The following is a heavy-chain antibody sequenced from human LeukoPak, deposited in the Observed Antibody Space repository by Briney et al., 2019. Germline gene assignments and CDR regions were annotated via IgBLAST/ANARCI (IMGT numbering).Heavy chain of an antibody. V-gene: IGHV3-53*01. D-gene: IGHD1-26*01. Sequence: PGGSLTLSCTVSGFSVSDTFMTWVRQAPGKGLQWVSVILDTGITTYADSVRGRFSISRDNSKNTVYLQMNSLSVDDTAVYYCVRDKGVGRTERFDSWGPGTLVTVSS. CDR1: GFSVSDTF. CDR2: ILDTGIT. CDR3: VRDKGVGRTERFDS. J-gene: IGHJ4*02.